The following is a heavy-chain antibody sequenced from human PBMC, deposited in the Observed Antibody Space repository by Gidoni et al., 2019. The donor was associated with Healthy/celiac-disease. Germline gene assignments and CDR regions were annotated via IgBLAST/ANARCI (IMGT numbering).Heavy chain of an antibody. D-gene: IGHD2-15*01. J-gene: IGHJ2*01. V-gene: IGHV1-69*01. CDR3: ARVADIVVVVAATPEWYFDL. CDR2: IIPIFGTA. Sequence: PGQGLEWMGGIIPIFGTANYAQKFQGRVTITADESTSTAYMELSSLRSEDTAVYYCARVADIVVVVAATPEWYFDLWGRGTLVTVSS.